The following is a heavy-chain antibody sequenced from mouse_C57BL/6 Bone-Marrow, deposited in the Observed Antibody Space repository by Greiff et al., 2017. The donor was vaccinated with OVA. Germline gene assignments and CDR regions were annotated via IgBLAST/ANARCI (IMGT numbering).Heavy chain of an antibody. CDR1: GFTFSSYG. V-gene: IGHV5-6*01. D-gene: IGHD1-1*01. CDR3: ARNYYGFAY. Sequence: EVKLVESGGDLVKPGGSLKLSCAASGFTFSSYGMSWVRQTPDKRLEWVATISSGGSYTYYPDSVKGRFTITRDNAKNTLYLQMSSLKSEDTAMYYCARNYYGFAYWGQGTLVTVSA. CDR2: ISSGGSYT. J-gene: IGHJ3*01.